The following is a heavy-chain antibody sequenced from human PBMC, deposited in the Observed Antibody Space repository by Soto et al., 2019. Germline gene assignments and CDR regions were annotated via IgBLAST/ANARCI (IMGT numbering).Heavy chain of an antibody. CDR3: ARVKTIVVVTATTEYYFDY. CDR1: GGTFSSYS. J-gene: IGHJ4*02. Sequence: SVKVSCKASGGTFSSYSISWVRQAPGQGLEWMGGIIPIFGTANYAQKFQGRVTITADESTSTAYMELSSLRSEDTAVYYCARVKTIVVVTATTEYYFDYWGQGTLVTVSS. V-gene: IGHV1-69*13. CDR2: IIPIFGTA. D-gene: IGHD2-21*02.